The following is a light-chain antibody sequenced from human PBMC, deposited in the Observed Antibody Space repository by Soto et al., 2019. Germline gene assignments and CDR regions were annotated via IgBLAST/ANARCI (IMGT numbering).Light chain of an antibody. Sequence: DIVMTQSPDSLAESLGERATLNCKSSQSVFYSPNNKNYLAWYQQKPGQPPQLLIYWASTRESGVPDRFSGSGSGTDFTLTISSLQAEDVAVYYCQQYFTAPWTFGQGTKVDTK. CDR1: QSVFYSPNNKNY. CDR3: QQYFTAPWT. J-gene: IGKJ1*01. CDR2: WAS. V-gene: IGKV4-1*01.